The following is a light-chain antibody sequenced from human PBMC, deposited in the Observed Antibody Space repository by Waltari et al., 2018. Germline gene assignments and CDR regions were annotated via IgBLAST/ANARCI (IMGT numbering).Light chain of an antibody. J-gene: IGLJ1*01. Sequence: QSALTQPASVSGSPGQSITISCTGTSSDVGGYNYVSWYQQPPGKAPKLMIYDVSKRPSWVSNRFSGSKSGNTTSLTISGLQAEDEADYYCCSYAGSWRVFGTGTKVTVL. CDR1: SSDVGGYNY. V-gene: IGLV2-23*02. CDR2: DVS. CDR3: CSYAGSWRV.